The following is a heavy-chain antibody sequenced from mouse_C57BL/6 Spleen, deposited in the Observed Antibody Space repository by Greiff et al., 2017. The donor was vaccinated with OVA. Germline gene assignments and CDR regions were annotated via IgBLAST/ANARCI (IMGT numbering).Heavy chain of an antibody. V-gene: IGHV3-6*01. Sequence: EVKLEESGPGLVKPSQSLSLTCSVTGYSITSGYYWNWIRQFPGNKLEWMGYISYDGSNNYNPSLKNRISITRDTSKNQFFLKLNSVTTEDTATYYCARASGYYFDYWGQGTTLTVSS. CDR3: ARASGYYFDY. J-gene: IGHJ2*01. D-gene: IGHD6-1*01. CDR2: ISYDGSN. CDR1: GYSITSGYY.